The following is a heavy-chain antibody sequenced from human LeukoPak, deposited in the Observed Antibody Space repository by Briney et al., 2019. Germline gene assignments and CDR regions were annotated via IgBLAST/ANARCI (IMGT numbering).Heavy chain of an antibody. V-gene: IGHV3-23*01. D-gene: IGHD5-24*01. CDR3: VKDDGWVQYAN. Sequence: GGSLRLSCAPSGFIFSHHGMNWVRQAPGKGLEWVSGIRADAVTTYYADSVKGRFIISRDNSKNTVYLQMNSLSAEDAAVYYCVKDDGWVQYANWGQGTLVTVSS. J-gene: IGHJ4*02. CDR1: GFIFSHHG. CDR2: IRADAVTT.